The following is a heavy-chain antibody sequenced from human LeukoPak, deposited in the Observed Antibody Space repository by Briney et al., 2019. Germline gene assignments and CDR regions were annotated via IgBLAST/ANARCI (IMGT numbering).Heavy chain of an antibody. D-gene: IGHD1-1*01. CDR1: GFTFSSYG. CDR3: AKHQRHTPDL. CDR2: ISCDGSNT. V-gene: IGHV3-30*18. Sequence: GGSLRLSCAASGFTFSSYGMRWVRQAPGKGLEWVSVISCDGSNTYYADSVKGRFTISRDNSKNTLYLQMDSLRAEDTAVYYCAKHQRHTPDLWGKGTLVTVSS. J-gene: IGHJ5*02.